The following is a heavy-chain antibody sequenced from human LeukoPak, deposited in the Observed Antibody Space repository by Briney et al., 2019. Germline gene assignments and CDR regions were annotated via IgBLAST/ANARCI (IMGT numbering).Heavy chain of an antibody. CDR3: VRGNYDNRGYSNAFDI. J-gene: IGHJ3*02. Sequence: SGTLSLTCTVSGASISSSYWSWVRQPPGKRLEWIGFIYYNGKTNSNPSLKTRVTISADTSKNQFSLKLSSVTAADTAVYYCVRGNYDNRGYSNAFDIWGQGAMVTVSS. D-gene: IGHD3-22*01. CDR1: GASISSSY. CDR2: IYYNGKT. V-gene: IGHV4-59*01.